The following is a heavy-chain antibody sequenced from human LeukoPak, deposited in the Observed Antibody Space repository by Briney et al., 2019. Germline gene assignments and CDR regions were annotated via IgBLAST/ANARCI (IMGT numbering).Heavy chain of an antibody. J-gene: IGHJ6*03. CDR3: VRDPSYGSSWYYYMDV. V-gene: IGHV3-48*04. Sequence: GGSLRLSCAASGFTFVRYAMNWVRQAPGKGLEWVSYISSSSFKIGYADSVKGRFTISRDNSKNSLYLQMDSLRVEDTAVYYCVRDPSYGSSWYYYMDVWGKGTTVTVSS. D-gene: IGHD6-13*01. CDR2: ISSSSFKI. CDR1: GFTFVRYA.